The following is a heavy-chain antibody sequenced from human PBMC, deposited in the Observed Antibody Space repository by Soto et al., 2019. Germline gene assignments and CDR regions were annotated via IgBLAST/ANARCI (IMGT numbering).Heavy chain of an antibody. CDR1: GYTFTSYG. CDR3: ATPGEGNSGYDLAGY. Sequence: GASVKVSCKASGYTFTSYGISWVRQAPGQGLEWMGRIIAILGIANYAQKFQGRVTITADKSTTTAYMELSSLRSEDTAVYYCATPGEGNSGYDLAGYWGQGTLVTVSS. J-gene: IGHJ4*02. D-gene: IGHD5-12*01. V-gene: IGHV1-69*04. CDR2: IIAILGIA.